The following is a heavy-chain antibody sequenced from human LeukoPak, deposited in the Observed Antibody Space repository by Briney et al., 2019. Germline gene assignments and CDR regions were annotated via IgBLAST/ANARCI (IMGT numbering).Heavy chain of an antibody. D-gene: IGHD6-19*01. V-gene: IGHV4-39*07. Sequence: SETLSLTCTVSGGSISSTNYLWGWIRQPPGKGLEWIGSISYTGTTYYNPSLKSRVTISVDTSKNQFSLKLSSVTAADTAVYYCARAQDSSGWNTGTFDPWGQGTLVTVSS. CDR2: ISYTGTT. CDR1: GGSISSTNYL. J-gene: IGHJ5*02. CDR3: ARAQDSSGWNTGTFDP.